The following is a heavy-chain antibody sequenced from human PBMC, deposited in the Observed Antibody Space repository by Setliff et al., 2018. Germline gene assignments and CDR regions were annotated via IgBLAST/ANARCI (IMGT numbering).Heavy chain of an antibody. CDR1: GYTFTNHY. D-gene: IGHD1-1*01. CDR2: INPGGGST. Sequence: ASVKVSCKASGYTFTNHYMHWVRQAPGQGLEWMGMINPGGGSTTYAQKFQGRVTMTEDTSTDTAYMELSSLRSEDTAVYYCATGGTGTIAAFDIWGQGTMVTVSS. J-gene: IGHJ3*02. CDR3: ATGGTGTIAAFDI. V-gene: IGHV1-46*01.